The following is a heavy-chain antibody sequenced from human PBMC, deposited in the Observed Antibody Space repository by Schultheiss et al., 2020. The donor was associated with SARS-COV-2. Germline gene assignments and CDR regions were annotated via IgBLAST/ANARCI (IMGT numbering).Heavy chain of an antibody. V-gene: IGHV4-34*01. CDR3: ARGGCSSSRCYGELDP. CDR1: GASISGYY. Sequence: SETLSLTCTVSGASISGYYWSWIRQPPGKGLEWIGEINHSGSTNYNPSLKSRVTISVDTSKNQFSLQLSSVTAADTAVYYCARGGCSSSRCYGELDPWGQGTLVTVSS. D-gene: IGHD2-2*01. J-gene: IGHJ5*02. CDR2: INHSGST.